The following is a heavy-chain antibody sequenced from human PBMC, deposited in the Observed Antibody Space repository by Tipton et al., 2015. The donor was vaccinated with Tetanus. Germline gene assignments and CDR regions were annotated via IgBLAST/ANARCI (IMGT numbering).Heavy chain of an antibody. CDR2: VYYSGST. D-gene: IGHD2-8*01. CDR3: ARTQGSALIDY. J-gene: IGHJ4*02. CDR1: GGSISSPNYY. Sequence: TLSLTCTVSGGSISSPNYYWGWIRQPPGKVMEWIGSVYYSGSTYYNPSLKSRVTLSVDTSKNQFSMQLSSVTAADTAVYYCARTQGSALIDYWGQGTLVTVSS. V-gene: IGHV4-39*07.